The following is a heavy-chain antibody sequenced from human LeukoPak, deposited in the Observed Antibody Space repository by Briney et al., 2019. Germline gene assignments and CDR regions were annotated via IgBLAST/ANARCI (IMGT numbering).Heavy chain of an antibody. V-gene: IGHV4-31*03. Sequence: SETLSLTCTVSGGSISSGGYYWSWIHQRPGKGLEWIGYIYYSGSTYYNPSLKSRVTISVDTSKNQFSLKLSSVTAADTAVYYCARADHYYYYGMDVWGQGTTVTVSS. CDR1: GGSISSGGYY. J-gene: IGHJ6*02. CDR2: IYYSGST. CDR3: ARADHYYYYGMDV.